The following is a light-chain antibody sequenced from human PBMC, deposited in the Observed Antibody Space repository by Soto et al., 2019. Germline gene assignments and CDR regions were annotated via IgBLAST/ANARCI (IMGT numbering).Light chain of an antibody. J-gene: IGLJ1*01. Sequence: QSVLTQPPSASGTPGRRVTISCSGSSSNIGTNYVYWYQQLPGTAPKLLIDSSNQRPSGVPDRFSGSKSGTSASLAISGLRSEDEADYYCAAWDDSLSGYVFGTGTKLTVL. CDR2: SSN. CDR1: SSNIGTNY. CDR3: AAWDDSLSGYV. V-gene: IGLV1-47*02.